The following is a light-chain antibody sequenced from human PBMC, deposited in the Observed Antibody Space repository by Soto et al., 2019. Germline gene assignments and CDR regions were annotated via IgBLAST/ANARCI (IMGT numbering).Light chain of an antibody. Sequence: IKFTQSPSSLSATVGDRVTITCQASRGISSYLAWYQQKPGKPPKLLVYSASTLQSGVPSRFSGSGSGPDFTLTISSLQPEDSATYFCQQLNSYPQTFGQGTRLEVK. CDR3: QQLNSYPQT. J-gene: IGKJ5*01. CDR2: SAS. CDR1: RGISSY. V-gene: IGKV1-9*01.